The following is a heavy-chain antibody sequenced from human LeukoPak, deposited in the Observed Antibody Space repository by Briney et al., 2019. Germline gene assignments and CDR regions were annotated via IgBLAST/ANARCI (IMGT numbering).Heavy chain of an antibody. CDR1: GYTFTGYY. D-gene: IGHD5-12*01. Sequence: GASVKVSCKASGYTFTGYYMHWVRQAPGQGLEWMGGIIPIFGTANYAQKFQGRVTITADESTSTAYMELSSLRSEDTAVYYCARYRRSGYAAGYFDYWGQGTLVTVSS. J-gene: IGHJ4*02. CDR2: IIPIFGTA. CDR3: ARYRRSGYAAGYFDY. V-gene: IGHV1-69*13.